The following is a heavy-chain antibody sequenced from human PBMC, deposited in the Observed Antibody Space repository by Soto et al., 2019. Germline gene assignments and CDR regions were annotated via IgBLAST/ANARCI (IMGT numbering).Heavy chain of an antibody. CDR1: GCSISSGDYY. CDR2: IYYRGRT. J-gene: IGHJ4*02. Sequence: PAETLSLTCTASGCSISSGDYYWSCIRQPPGMGREWIGYIYYRGRTYYNPSLKSRVTISVDTSKNQFSLKLSSVTAADTAVYYCASSTTVRSGFDYWGQGTLVTVSS. D-gene: IGHD4-4*01. CDR3: ASSTTVRSGFDY. V-gene: IGHV4-30-4*01.